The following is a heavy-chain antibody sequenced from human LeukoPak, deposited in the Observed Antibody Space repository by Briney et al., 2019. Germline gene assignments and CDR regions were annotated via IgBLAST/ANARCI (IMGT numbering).Heavy chain of an antibody. CDR2: VNLQGST. V-gene: IGHV4-4*02. CDR3: AREGGPYRPLDY. Sequence: SETLSLTCGVSGGSISNTNWWTWVRQPPGKGLERIGEVNLQGSTNYNPSLKSRVAISVDRSENHLPLKLPSVTAADTAVYYCAREGGPYRPLDYSGQGTLVTVAS. J-gene: IGHJ4*02. CDR1: GGSISNTNW.